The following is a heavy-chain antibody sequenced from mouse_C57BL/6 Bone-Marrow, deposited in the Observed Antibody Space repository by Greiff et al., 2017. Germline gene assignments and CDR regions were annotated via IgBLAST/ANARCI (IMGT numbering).Heavy chain of an antibody. CDR3: TTNDYGSSDLYYAMDY. D-gene: IGHD1-1*01. Sequence: VQLQQSGAELVRPGASVKLSCTASGFNIKDDYMHWVKQRPEQGLEWIGWIDPENGDTEYAAKFQGKATITADTSSNTAYLQLSSLTSEDTAGYYCTTNDYGSSDLYYAMDYWGQGTSVTVSS. V-gene: IGHV14-4*01. J-gene: IGHJ4*01. CDR2: IDPENGDT. CDR1: GFNIKDDY.